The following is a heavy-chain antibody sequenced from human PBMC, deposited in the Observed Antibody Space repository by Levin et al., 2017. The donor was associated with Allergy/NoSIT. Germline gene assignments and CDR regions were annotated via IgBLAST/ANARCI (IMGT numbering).Heavy chain of an antibody. Sequence: PGGSLRLSCAASGFTFSSHAMSWVRQAPGKGLEWVSSITGSGGSTYYADSVKGRFTISRDNSKNMLYLQVNSLRDEDTAVYFCAKAPGSISSYDSWGQGTLV. CDR3: AKAPGSISSYDS. D-gene: IGHD4-11*01. CDR2: ITGSGGST. V-gene: IGHV3-23*01. CDR1: GFTFSSHA. J-gene: IGHJ4*02.